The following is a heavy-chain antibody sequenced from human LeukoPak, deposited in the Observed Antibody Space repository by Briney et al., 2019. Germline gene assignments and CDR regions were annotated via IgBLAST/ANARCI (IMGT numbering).Heavy chain of an antibody. CDR3: AREGVVATMFDY. D-gene: IGHD5-12*01. CDR1: GGSFSGYY. CDR2: INHSGST. Sequence: SETLSLTCAVYGGSFSGYYWSWIRQPPGKGLEWIGEINHSGSTNYNPSLKSRVTISVDTSKNQFSLKLSSVTAADTAVYYCAREGVVATMFDYWGQGTLVTVSS. V-gene: IGHV4-34*01. J-gene: IGHJ4*02.